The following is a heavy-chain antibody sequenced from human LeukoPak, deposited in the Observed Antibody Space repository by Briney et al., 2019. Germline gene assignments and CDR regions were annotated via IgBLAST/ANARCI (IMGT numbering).Heavy chain of an antibody. CDR2: MNPNSGNT. D-gene: IGHD6-19*01. J-gene: IGHJ3*02. CDR1: GYTFTSYD. Sequence: GASVKVSCKASGYTFTSYDINWVRQATGQGLEWMGWMNPNSGNTGYAQKLQGRVTMTTDTSTSTAYMELRSLRSDDTAVYYCARFGLGKHIEVAGIPFDIWGQGTMATVSS. CDR3: ARFGLGKHIEVAGIPFDI. V-gene: IGHV1-8*02.